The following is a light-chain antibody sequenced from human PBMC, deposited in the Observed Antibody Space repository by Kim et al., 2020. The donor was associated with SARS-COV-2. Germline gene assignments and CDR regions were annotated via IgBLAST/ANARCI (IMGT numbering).Light chain of an antibody. CDR2: NDH. Sequence: QSVLTQPPSASETPGQRVIISCSGSSSNIAINSVNWYQQLPGTAPKLLIYNDHYRPSGVPDRFSGSKSGTSASLAISGLQSEDEADYYCAAWDDSLNGVFGGGTQLTVL. J-gene: IGLJ3*02. CDR3: AAWDDSLNGV. V-gene: IGLV1-44*01. CDR1: SSNIAINS.